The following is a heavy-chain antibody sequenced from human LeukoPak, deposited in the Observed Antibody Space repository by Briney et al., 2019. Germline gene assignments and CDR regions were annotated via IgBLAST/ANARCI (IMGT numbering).Heavy chain of an antibody. J-gene: IGHJ6*02. V-gene: IGHV4-59*01. Sequence: PSETLSLTCTVSGGSTSGSYWAWVRQPPGKGLEWIGQIQYSGSADYNPSLKSRITISVDTSKNQMSLKLTSVSAADTAIYYCARYGVDYDMGVWGQGTTVTVS. CDR2: IQYSGSA. D-gene: IGHD3-10*01. CDR3: ARYGVDYDMGV. CDR1: GGSTSGSY.